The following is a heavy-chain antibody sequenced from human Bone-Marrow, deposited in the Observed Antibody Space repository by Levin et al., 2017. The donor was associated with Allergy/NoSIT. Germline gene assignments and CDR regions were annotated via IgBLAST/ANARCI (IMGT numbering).Heavy chain of an antibody. Sequence: PSETLSLTCVVSGYSISSNCYWGWIRQPPGKGLEWIGNIYHSGNTFYNPSLRSRVTISVDTSKNQFSLKLNSVTAAATAVYYCARDCGDLIENWFDSWGQGTLVTVSS. J-gene: IGHJ5*01. D-gene: IGHD3-22*01. V-gene: IGHV4-38-2*02. CDR3: ARDCGDLIENWFDS. CDR1: GYSISSNCY. CDR2: IYHSGNT.